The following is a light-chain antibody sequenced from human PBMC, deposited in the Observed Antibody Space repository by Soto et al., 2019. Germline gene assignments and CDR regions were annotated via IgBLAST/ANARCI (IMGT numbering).Light chain of an antibody. V-gene: IGKV3-11*01. CDR1: QSISIY. CDR3: QQRSTWPRT. Sequence: ETVLTQSPATLSLSPGERATLSCRASQSISIYLAWYQQKPGQAPRLLIYDASNMATGIPARFSGSGSETDFTLTISSLEPEDFVLYYCQQRSTWPRTFGQGTKVEIK. CDR2: DAS. J-gene: IGKJ1*01.